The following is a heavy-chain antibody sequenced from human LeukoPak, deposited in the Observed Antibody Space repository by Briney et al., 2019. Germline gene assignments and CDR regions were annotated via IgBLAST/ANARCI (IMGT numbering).Heavy chain of an antibody. CDR3: ARQSGYYDS. Sequence: SETLSLTCTVSGGSISSSSYYWGWIRQPPGKGLEWIGSTYYSGSTYYNPSLKSRVTISVDTSKNQFSLKLSSVTAADSAVSYCARQSGYYDSWGQGTLVTVSS. J-gene: IGHJ4*02. D-gene: IGHD3-3*01. V-gene: IGHV4-39*01. CDR1: GGSISSSSYY. CDR2: TYYSGST.